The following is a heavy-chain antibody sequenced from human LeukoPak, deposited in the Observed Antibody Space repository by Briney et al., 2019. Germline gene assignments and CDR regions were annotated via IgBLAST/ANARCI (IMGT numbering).Heavy chain of an antibody. CDR3: ARENIVVDH. Sequence: SETLSLTCTVSGVSIRSYYWSWIRQPPGKGLEWIGYMYYSGSNKYNPSLKSRVTISVDTSKNQFSLKLSSVTAADTAVYYCARENIVVDHWGQGTLVTVSS. CDR1: GVSIRSYY. V-gene: IGHV4-59*01. J-gene: IGHJ5*02. D-gene: IGHD2/OR15-2a*01. CDR2: MYYSGSN.